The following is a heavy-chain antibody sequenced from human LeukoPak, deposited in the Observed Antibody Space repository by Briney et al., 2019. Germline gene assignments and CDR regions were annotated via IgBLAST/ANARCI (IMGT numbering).Heavy chain of an antibody. V-gene: IGHV3-74*01. J-gene: IGHJ4*02. CDR1: GFNFSSYW. D-gene: IGHD3-16*01. CDR3: TRVVAGNIMIAPPFFDY. CDR2: INNDGSST. Sequence: GGSLRLSCAASGFNFSSYWMHWVRQAPGKGLVWVSRINNDGSSTSYADSVEGRFTISRDNAKNTLYLRMNSLRAEDTAVYFRTRVVAGNIMIAPPFFDYWGQGTLVTVSS.